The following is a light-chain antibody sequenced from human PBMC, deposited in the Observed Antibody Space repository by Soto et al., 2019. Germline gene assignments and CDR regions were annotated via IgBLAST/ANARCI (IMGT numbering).Light chain of an antibody. J-gene: IGKJ4*01. V-gene: IGKV3-20*01. CDR1: PTVSSNY. CDR3: QQYGSSPLT. CDR2: GAS. Sequence: ELVLTQSPGTLSLSPGESVTLSCRASPTVSSNYLAWYQQKPGQAPRFLIYGASSRATGIPDRFSGSGSGTDFTLTISRLEPEDFAVYYCQQYGSSPLTFGGGTKVDIK.